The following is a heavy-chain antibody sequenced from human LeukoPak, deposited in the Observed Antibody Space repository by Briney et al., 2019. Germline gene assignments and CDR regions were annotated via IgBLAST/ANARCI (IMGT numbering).Heavy chain of an antibody. D-gene: IGHD3-3*01. V-gene: IGHV3-23*01. CDR1: GFTFSSYA. CDR3: AKDQGLRFLGGGFDY. J-gene: IGHJ4*02. CDR2: ISGSGGST. Sequence: GGSLRLSCAASGFTFSSYAMSWVRQAPGRGLEWVSAISGSGGSTYYADSVKGRFTISRDNSKNTLYLQMNSLRAEDTAVYYGAKDQGLRFLGGGFDYWGQGTLVAVSS.